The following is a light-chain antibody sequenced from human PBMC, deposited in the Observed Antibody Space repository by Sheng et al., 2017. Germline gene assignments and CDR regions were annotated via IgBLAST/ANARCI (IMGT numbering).Light chain of an antibody. CDR2: SSS. V-gene: IGKV1-17*03. CDR3: LQHKTYPLS. CDR1: QGIRNS. J-gene: IGKJ4*01. Sequence: DIQMTQSPSAMSASVGDRVTITCRASQGIRNSLAWFQQKPGKVPHRLIYSSSSLQSGVPSRFSGSGSGTEFTLTISSLQPEDFATYYCLQHKTYPLSFGGGTKVEI.